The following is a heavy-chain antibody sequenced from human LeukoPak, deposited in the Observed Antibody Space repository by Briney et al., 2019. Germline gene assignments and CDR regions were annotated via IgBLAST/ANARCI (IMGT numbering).Heavy chain of an antibody. CDR3: AKDLEYSGSGTPGAFDF. D-gene: IGHD3-10*01. CDR1: GGSFSNYY. CDR2: IYYSGST. V-gene: IGHV4-59*01. J-gene: IGHJ4*02. Sequence: SETLSLTCAVYGGSFSNYYWSWIRQPPGKGLEWIGYIYYSGSTNYNPSLKSRVTISVDTSKNQFSLKLSSVTAADTAVYYCAKDLEYSGSGTPGAFDFWGQGTLVTVSS.